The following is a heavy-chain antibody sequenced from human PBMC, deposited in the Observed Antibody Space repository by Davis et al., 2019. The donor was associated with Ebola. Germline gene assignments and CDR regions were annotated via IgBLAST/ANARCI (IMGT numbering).Heavy chain of an antibody. V-gene: IGHV4-31*03. Sequence: LRLSCTVSGGSISSDGYYWSWIRQHPGKGLEWIGYIYYSGSSYYNPSLKSRVTISIDTSQNQFFLKLTSVTAADTAVYYCARVAQELGLRFDPWGQGTLVTVSS. CDR2: IYYSGSS. J-gene: IGHJ5*02. CDR3: ARVAQELGLRFDP. D-gene: IGHD7-27*01. CDR1: GGSISSDGYY.